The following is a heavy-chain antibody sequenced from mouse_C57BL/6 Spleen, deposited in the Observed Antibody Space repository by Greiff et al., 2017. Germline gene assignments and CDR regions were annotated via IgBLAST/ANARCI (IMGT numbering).Heavy chain of an antibody. V-gene: IGHV14-4*01. CDR3: TKDYYGSRN. CDR1: GFNIKDDY. D-gene: IGHD1-1*01. J-gene: IGHJ4*01. Sequence: VQLQQSGAELVRPGASVKLSCTASGFNIKDDYMHWVKQRPEQGLEWIGWIDPENGDTEYASKFQGKATITADTSSNTAYLQLSSLTSEDTAVYYCTKDYYGSRNWGQGTSVTVSS. CDR2: IDPENGDT.